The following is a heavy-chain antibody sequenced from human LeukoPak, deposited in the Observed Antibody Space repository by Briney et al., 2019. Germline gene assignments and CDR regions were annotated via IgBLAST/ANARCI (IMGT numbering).Heavy chain of an antibody. V-gene: IGHV1-2*02. CDR3: ARGRVLRFLEPYYMDV. J-gene: IGHJ6*03. CDR2: INPNSVGT. Sequence: ASVKVSCKASGYTFTRYYMHWVPQAPGQGLGWMGWINPNSVGTNYATKFQGRVNMTRDTSISTAYMERSRLRSDDTAVYYCARGRVLRFLEPYYMDVWGKGTTVTVSS. CDR1: GYTFTRYY. D-gene: IGHD3-3*01.